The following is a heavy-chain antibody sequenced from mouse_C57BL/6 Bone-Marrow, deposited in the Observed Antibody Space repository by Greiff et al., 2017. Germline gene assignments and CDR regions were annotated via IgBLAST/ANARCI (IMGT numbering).Heavy chain of an antibody. D-gene: IGHD2-4*01. Sequence: QVQLQQPGAELVKPGASVKLSCKASGYTFTSYWMQWVKQRPGQGLEWIGEIDPSDSYTNYNQKFKGKATLTVDTSSSTAYMQLSSLTSEDSAVYYCAIIYYDYVWYFDVWGTGTTVTVSS. V-gene: IGHV1-50*01. CDR3: AIIYYDYVWYFDV. CDR2: IDPSDSYT. CDR1: GYTFTSYW. J-gene: IGHJ1*03.